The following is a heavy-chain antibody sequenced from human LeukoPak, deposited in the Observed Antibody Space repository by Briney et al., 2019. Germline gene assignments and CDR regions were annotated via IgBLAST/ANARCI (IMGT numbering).Heavy chain of an antibody. D-gene: IGHD5-12*01. CDR2: IASKSDGGTT. CDR1: GFTFNNAW. V-gene: IGHV3-15*04. J-gene: IGHJ6*02. CDR3: TTAPAIVATVGMDL. Sequence: PGGSVRLSCAASGFTFNNAWMNWVGQAPGKGLEWVGRIASKSDGGTTDYAAPVKGRFTISRDDSKNTLSLQMNSLKTEDTAVYYCTTAPAIVATVGMDLWARGTTVTVSS.